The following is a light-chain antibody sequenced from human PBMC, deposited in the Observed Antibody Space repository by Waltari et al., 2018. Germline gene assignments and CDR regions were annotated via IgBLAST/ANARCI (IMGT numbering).Light chain of an antibody. V-gene: IGLV2-14*03. Sequence: QSALTQPASVSGSPGQSITLSCSGIGRGVGASYYVSWYQPPPGKAPQVIIYDVTNRPAGVSHRFSASKSANTASLTISGLQPEDEGDYYCSSQALDGVVLFGGGTKLTVL. CDR3: SSQALDGVVL. J-gene: IGLJ2*01. CDR2: DVT. CDR1: GRGVGASYY.